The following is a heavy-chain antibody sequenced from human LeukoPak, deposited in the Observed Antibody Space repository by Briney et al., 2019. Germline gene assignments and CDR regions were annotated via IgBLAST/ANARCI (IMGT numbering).Heavy chain of an antibody. CDR1: GGSFSGYY. D-gene: IGHD1-7*01. CDR2: INHGGST. Sequence: SETLSLTCAVYGGSFSGYYWSWIRQPPGKGLEWIGEINHGGSTNYNPSLKSRVTISVDTSKNQFSLKLSSVTAADTAVYYCAGLNWNYVDVVAEMRTWGQGTLVTVSS. V-gene: IGHV4-34*01. CDR3: AGLNWNYVDVVAEMRT. J-gene: IGHJ4*02.